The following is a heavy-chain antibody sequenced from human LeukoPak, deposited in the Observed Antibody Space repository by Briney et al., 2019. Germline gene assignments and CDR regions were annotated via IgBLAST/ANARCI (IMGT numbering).Heavy chain of an antibody. CDR2: INSDGSST. CDR3: ARGYCSGGSCYEGDAFDI. Sequence: PGGSLRLSCAASGFTFSSYWMHWVRQAPGKGLVWVSRINSDGSSTSYADSVKGRFTISGDNAKNTLYLQMNSLRAEDTAVYYCARGYCSGGSCYEGDAFDIWGQGTMVTVSS. V-gene: IGHV3-74*01. D-gene: IGHD2-15*01. J-gene: IGHJ3*02. CDR1: GFTFSSYW.